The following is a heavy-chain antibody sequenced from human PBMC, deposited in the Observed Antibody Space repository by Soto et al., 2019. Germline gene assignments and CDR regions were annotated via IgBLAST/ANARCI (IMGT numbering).Heavy chain of an antibody. Sequence: PGESLKISCNGSGYSFTSYWIGWVRQMPGKGLEWMGIIYPGDSDTRYSPSFQGQVTISADKSISTAYLQWSSLKASDTAMYYCARNILPIAAAGAYYYYGMDVWGQGTTVTVSS. J-gene: IGHJ6*02. CDR1: GYSFTSYW. CDR3: ARNILPIAAAGAYYYYGMDV. D-gene: IGHD6-13*01. V-gene: IGHV5-51*01. CDR2: IYPGDSDT.